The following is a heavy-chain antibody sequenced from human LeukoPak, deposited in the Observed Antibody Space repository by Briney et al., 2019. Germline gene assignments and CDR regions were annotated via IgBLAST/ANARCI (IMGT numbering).Heavy chain of an antibody. CDR2: ISAYNGNT. J-gene: IGHJ4*02. D-gene: IGHD3-22*01. V-gene: IGHV1-18*01. CDR3: ARGEGYYDSSGYYHKRYYFDY. CDR1: GYTFTSYG. Sequence: ASVKVSCKASGYTFTSYGISWVRQAPGQRLEWMGWISAYNGNTNYAQKLQGRVTMTTDTSTSTAYMELRSLRSDDTAVYYCARGEGYYDSSGYYHKRYYFDYWGQGTLVTVSS.